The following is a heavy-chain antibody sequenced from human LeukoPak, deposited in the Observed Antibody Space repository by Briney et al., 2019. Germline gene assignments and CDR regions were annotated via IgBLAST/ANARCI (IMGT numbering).Heavy chain of an antibody. CDR3: ATSHLVGGTWFDFDY. CDR2: IIPILGIA. Sequence: SVKVSFKASGGTFSSYAISWVRQAPGQGLEWMGRIIPILGIANYAQKFQGRVTITADKSTSTAYMELSSLRSEDTAVYYCATSHLVGGTWFDFDYWGQGTLVTVSS. J-gene: IGHJ4*02. V-gene: IGHV1-69*04. CDR1: GGTFSSYA. D-gene: IGHD1-26*01.